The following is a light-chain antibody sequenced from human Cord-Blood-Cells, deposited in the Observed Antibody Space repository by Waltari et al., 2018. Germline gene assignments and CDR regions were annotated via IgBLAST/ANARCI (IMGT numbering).Light chain of an antibody. J-gene: IGLJ3*02. CDR2: EGS. Sequence: QSALTQPASVSGSPGQSITISCTGTSSDVGSYNLVSWYQQHPGKAPKPMIYEGSKRHSGVSNRCSGSKSGNTASLTISGLQAEDEADYYCCSYAGSSTWVFGGGTKLTVL. V-gene: IGLV2-23*01. CDR3: CSYAGSSTWV. CDR1: SSDVGSYNL.